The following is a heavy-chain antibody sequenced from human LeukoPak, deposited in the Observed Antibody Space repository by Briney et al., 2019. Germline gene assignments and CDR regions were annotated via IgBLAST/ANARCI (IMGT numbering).Heavy chain of an antibody. CDR3: AADGEMATISYY. CDR1: GFTFTSSA. V-gene: IGHV1-58*01. J-gene: IGHJ4*02. Sequence: GASVKVSCKASGFTFTSSAVQWVRQARGQRLEWIGWIVVGSGNTNYAQKFQERVAITRDMSTSTAYMELSSLRSEDTAVYYCAADGEMATISYYWGQGTLVTVSS. D-gene: IGHD5-24*01. CDR2: IVVGSGNT.